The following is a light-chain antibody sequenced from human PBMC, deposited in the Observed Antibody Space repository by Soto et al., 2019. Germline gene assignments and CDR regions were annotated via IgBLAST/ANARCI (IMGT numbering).Light chain of an antibody. CDR1: QSVSTY. J-gene: IGKJ2*01. Sequence: IQITQSPSSLSASVGESFTITCGASQSVSTYLNWYSQKSGGAPKLLIHGVSKLENGTPSRFSGSGLATDFTLIINTLQPEDFAVYFCQQTYMVPYTFGQGTKVDIK. CDR3: QQTYMVPYT. CDR2: GVS. V-gene: IGKV1-39*01.